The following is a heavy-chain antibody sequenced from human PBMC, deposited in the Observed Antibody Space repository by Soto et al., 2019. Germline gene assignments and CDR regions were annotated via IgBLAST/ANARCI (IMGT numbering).Heavy chain of an antibody. V-gene: IGHV1-69*13. D-gene: IGHD6-19*01. CDR2: IIPIFGTA. CDR3: ATCGGVAVAADDVFDS. Sequence: SVKVSCKASGGAFSSYAINCVRKATGQGLEWMGGIIPIFGTARYAQKFPVRVTITADESKNTACLELNRVRAEDTAIYFSATCGGVAVAADDVFDSWAQGALVTVSS. J-gene: IGHJ5*01. CDR1: GGAFSSYA.